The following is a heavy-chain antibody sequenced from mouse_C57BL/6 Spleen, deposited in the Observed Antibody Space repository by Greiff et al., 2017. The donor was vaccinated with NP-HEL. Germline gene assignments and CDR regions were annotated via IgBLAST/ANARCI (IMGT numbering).Heavy chain of an antibody. Sequence: EVMLVESGGGLVKPGGSLKLSCAASGFTFSSYAMSWVRQTPEKRLEWVATISDGGSYTYYPDNVKGRFTISRDNAKNNLYLQMSHLKSEDTAMYYCARAYSNHLAWFAYWGQGTLVTVSA. D-gene: IGHD2-5*01. CDR3: ARAYSNHLAWFAY. J-gene: IGHJ3*01. CDR2: ISDGGSYT. CDR1: GFTFSSYA. V-gene: IGHV5-4*03.